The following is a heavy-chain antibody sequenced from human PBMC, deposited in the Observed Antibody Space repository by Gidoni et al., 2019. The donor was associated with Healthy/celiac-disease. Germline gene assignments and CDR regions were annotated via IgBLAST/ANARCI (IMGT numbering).Heavy chain of an antibody. CDR1: GGSFSGYY. V-gene: IGHV4-34*01. Sequence: QVPLQQWGAGLLLPSETPSLTFAVDGGSFSGYYWSWIRQHPGKGLEWIGEINHRGSTNYNPSPKSRVTISVETSKNQFSLKLSSVTAADTAVYYCARVSSDRWRDFDYWGQGTLVTVSS. D-gene: IGHD6-19*01. J-gene: IGHJ4*02. CDR3: ARVSSDRWRDFDY. CDR2: INHRGST.